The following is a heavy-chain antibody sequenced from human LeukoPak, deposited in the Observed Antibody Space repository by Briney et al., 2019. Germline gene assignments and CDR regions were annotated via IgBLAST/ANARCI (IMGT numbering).Heavy chain of an antibody. CDR2: INPNSGVT. D-gene: IGHD6-13*01. J-gene: IGHJ4*02. Sequence: GASAKVSCNGSGYTFIGYYMHWVRQAPGQGLDWMGWINPNSGVTNYPQKFQGRVTMTWDTSTGTGYMELTRLTSDDTAVYYCARGPAAGIGAYWGQGTLVTVSS. V-gene: IGHV1-2*02. CDR1: GYTFIGYY. CDR3: ARGPAAGIGAY.